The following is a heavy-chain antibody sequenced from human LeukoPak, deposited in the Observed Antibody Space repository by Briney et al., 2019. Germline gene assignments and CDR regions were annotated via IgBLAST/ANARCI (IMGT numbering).Heavy chain of an antibody. V-gene: IGHV3-7*01. J-gene: IGHJ4*02. CDR3: ARDTNDYDYVWGSYSY. Sequence: GGSLRLSCAASGFTFSSYWMSWVRQAPGKGLEWVANIKQDGSEKYYVDSVKGRFTISRDNAKNSLYLQMNGLRAEDTAVYYCARDTNDYDYVWGSYSYWGQGTLVTVSS. CDR2: IKQDGSEK. CDR1: GFTFSSYW. D-gene: IGHD3-16*01.